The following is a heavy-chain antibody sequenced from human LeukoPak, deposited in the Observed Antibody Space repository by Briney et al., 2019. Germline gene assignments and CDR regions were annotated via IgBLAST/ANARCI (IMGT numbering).Heavy chain of an antibody. J-gene: IGHJ5*02. CDR3: ARDSDSNSCCWFDP. V-gene: IGHV1-2*02. CDR2: INPNSGGT. CDR1: GYTFTGYY. Sequence: ASVKVSCKASGYTFTGYYMHWVRQAPGQGLEWMGWINPNSGGTNYAQKFQGRVTMTRDTSISTAYMELSRLRSDDTAVYYCARDSDSNSCCWFDPWGQGTLVTVSS. D-gene: IGHD6-13*01.